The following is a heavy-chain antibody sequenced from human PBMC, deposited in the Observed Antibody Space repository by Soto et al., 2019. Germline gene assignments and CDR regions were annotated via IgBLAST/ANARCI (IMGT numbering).Heavy chain of an antibody. CDR3: AKDCRRGDYYYYGMDV. J-gene: IGHJ6*01. Sequence: QVQLVESGGGVVQPGRSLRLSCAASGFTFSSYGMHWVRQAPGKGLEWVAVISYDGSNKYYADSVKGRFTISRDNSKNTLYLQMNSLRAEDTAVYYCAKDCRRGDYYYYGMDVW. CDR2: ISYDGSNK. V-gene: IGHV3-30*18. D-gene: IGHD3-16*01. CDR1: GFTFSSYG.